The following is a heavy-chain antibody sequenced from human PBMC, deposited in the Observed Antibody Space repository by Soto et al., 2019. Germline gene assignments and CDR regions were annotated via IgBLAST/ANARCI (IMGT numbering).Heavy chain of an antibody. V-gene: IGHV4-59*08. CDR2: VYFVGSTGPSGST. CDR1: GDSISGKF. J-gene: IGHJ2*01. CDR3: ARHVGGTNWHCDL. D-gene: IGHD2-8*01. Sequence: QVQLQESGPGLVKPSETLSLTCTVSGDSISGKFWSWVRQPSGRGPEWLGYVYFVGSTGPSGSTYHYPSLKSRFTMSAYSSKNQVSLKVTSVTAADTAMSYCARHVGGTNWHCDLWGRGVLVTVSS.